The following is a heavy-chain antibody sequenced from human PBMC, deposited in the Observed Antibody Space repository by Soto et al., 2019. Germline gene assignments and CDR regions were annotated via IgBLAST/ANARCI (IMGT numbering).Heavy chain of an antibody. J-gene: IGHJ4*02. CDR2: IWYDGSNK. V-gene: IGHV3-33*01. D-gene: IGHD5-12*01. CDR3: ASRIVATTSFDS. Sequence: QVQLVESGGGVVQPGRSLRLSCAASGFTFSSYGMHWVRQAPGKGLEWVAVIWYDGSNKYYADSVKGRFTISRDNSKNTRYLQMNSLRAEDTAVYYCASRIVATTSFDSWGQGTLVTVSS. CDR1: GFTFSSYG.